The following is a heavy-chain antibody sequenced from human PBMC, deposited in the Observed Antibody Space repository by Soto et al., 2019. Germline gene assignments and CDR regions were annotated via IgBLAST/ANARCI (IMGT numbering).Heavy chain of an antibody. V-gene: IGHV3-23*01. D-gene: IGHD3-10*01. CDR2: ISGSGGST. CDR1: GLTLRISA. J-gene: IGHJ4*02. Sequence: PCWWMRLSCAPCGLTLRISAFSWVRQAPGKGLEWVSAISGSGGSTYYADSVKGRFTISRDNSKNTLYLQMNSLRAEDTAVYYCAKKGTYYSSGSYIDYWGQGTLVTVSS. CDR3: AKKGTYYSSGSYIDY.